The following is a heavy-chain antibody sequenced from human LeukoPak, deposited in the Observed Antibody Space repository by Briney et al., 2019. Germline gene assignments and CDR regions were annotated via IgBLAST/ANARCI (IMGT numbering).Heavy chain of an antibody. J-gene: IGHJ4*02. V-gene: IGHV3-23*01. D-gene: IGHD6-13*01. CDR3: AKGGGVYKSAADRRIDY. Sequence: GGSLRLSCAASGFTFSSYAMIWVRQAPGKGLEWVSAISGSGGSTYYADSVKGRSTISRDSSKNTLYLQMNSLRAEDTAVFYCAKGGGVYKSAADRRIDYWGQGTLVTVSS. CDR1: GFTFSSYA. CDR2: ISGSGGST.